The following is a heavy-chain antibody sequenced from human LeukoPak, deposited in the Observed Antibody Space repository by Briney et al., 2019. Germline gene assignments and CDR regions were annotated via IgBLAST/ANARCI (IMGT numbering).Heavy chain of an antibody. Sequence: ASVKVSCKVSGYSLSEVRMHWVRQAPGKGFEWMGGFDPDHEKTVFAQRLHGRVTMTEDTSTDTAYMELSSLRSEDTAVYYCAAVSPGDCYSCVPSPYDAFDIWGQGTMVTVSS. CDR2: FDPDHEKT. CDR1: GYSLSEVR. J-gene: IGHJ3*02. CDR3: AAVSPGDCYSCVPSPYDAFDI. V-gene: IGHV1-24*01. D-gene: IGHD2-21*02.